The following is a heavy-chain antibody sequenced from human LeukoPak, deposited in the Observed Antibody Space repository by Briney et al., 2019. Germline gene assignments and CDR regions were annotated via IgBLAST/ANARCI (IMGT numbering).Heavy chain of an antibody. V-gene: IGHV4-59*11. Sequence: SETLSLTCTVSGGSISSHYWSWIRQPPGKGLEWIGYIYYSGSTNYNPSLKSRVTISVDTSKNQFSLKLSSVTTADTAVYYCARGVAXAGWYYYMDVWGKGTTVTVSS. CDR1: GGSISSHY. J-gene: IGHJ6*03. CDR3: ARGVAXAGWYYYMDV. D-gene: IGHD6-13*01. CDR2: IYYSGST.